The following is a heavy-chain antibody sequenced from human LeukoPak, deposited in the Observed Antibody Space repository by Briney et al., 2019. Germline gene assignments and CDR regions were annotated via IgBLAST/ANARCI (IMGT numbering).Heavy chain of an antibody. CDR3: TSQRYDYVWGSDDAFDI. Sequence: PWGSLRLSCAASGFTFSNAWMSWVRQAPGKGLEWVGRIKSKTDGGTTGYAAPVKGRFTISRDDSKNTLYLQMNSLKTEDTAVYYCTSQRYDYVWGSDDAFDIWGQGTMVTVSS. CDR1: GFTFSNAW. CDR2: IKSKTDGGTT. V-gene: IGHV3-15*01. D-gene: IGHD3-16*01. J-gene: IGHJ3*02.